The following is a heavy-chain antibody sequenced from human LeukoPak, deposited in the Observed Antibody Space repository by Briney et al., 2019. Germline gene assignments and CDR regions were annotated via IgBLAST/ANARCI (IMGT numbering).Heavy chain of an antibody. CDR3: TRDRPPYYDSSGYHDY. D-gene: IGHD3-22*01. Sequence: GGSLRLSCTASGFTFGDYAMSWVRQAPGKGLEWVGFIRSKAYGGTTEYAASVKGRFTISRDDSKSIAYLQMNSLKTEDTAVYCCTRDRPPYYDSSGYHDYWGQGTLVTVSS. CDR1: GFTFGDYA. J-gene: IGHJ4*02. CDR2: IRSKAYGGTT. V-gene: IGHV3-49*04.